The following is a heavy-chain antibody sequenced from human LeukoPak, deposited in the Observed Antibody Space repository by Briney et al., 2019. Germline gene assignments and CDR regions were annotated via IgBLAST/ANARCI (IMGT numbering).Heavy chain of an antibody. CDR2: ISGSGGST. CDR1: GFTFSSFA. V-gene: IGHV3-23*01. CDR3: AYGYSGYEPHHFNY. J-gene: IGHJ4*02. Sequence: GGSLRLSCEASGFTFSSFAMSWVRQAPGKGLEWVSSISGSGGSTYYADSVMGRCTISRDNSKNTLYLQMSSLRAEDTAVYYCAYGYSGYEPHHFNYWGQGTLVTVSS. D-gene: IGHD5-12*01.